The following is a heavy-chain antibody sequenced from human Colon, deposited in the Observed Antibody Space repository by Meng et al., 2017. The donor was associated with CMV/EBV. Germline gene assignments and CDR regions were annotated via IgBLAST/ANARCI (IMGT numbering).Heavy chain of an antibody. V-gene: IGHV3-15*01. D-gene: IGHD5-12*01. Sequence: GESLKISCAASGFTFSNAWMSWVRQAPGKGLEWVGRITSKSDGAKRGYAEPVRGRFAISRDDSKNTLYLEMNNLKTEDTGVYYCTTMGGYDKDYWGQGTLVTVSS. J-gene: IGHJ4*02. CDR3: TTMGGYDKDY. CDR2: ITSKSDGAKR. CDR1: GFTFSNAW.